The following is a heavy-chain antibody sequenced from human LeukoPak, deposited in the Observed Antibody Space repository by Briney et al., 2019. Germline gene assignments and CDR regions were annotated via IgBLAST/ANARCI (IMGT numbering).Heavy chain of an antibody. J-gene: IGHJ4*02. CDR3: AREVVSSPSYFDS. Sequence: GGSLRLSCAASGFTVSSSYMYWVRQAPGKGLEWVSFFYRGDSTYYAESVRGRFTISRDNSKNTLYLLMNSLIPENTAVYYCAREVVSSPSYFDSWGQGTLVTVSS. D-gene: IGHD2-15*01. CDR1: GFTVSSSY. V-gene: IGHV3-53*01. CDR2: FYRGDST.